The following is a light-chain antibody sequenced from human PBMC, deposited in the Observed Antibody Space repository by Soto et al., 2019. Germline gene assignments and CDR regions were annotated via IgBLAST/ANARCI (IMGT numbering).Light chain of an antibody. Sequence: EIVLTQSPATLSLSPGERATLSCRASQSVSSYLAWYQQKPGQAPRLLIHDASNRATGIPARFSGSGSGTDFTLTISSLEPEDFAVYYCQQRSNWPPFFGQGTKLEIK. CDR2: DAS. V-gene: IGKV3-11*01. CDR1: QSVSSY. CDR3: QQRSNWPPF. J-gene: IGKJ2*01.